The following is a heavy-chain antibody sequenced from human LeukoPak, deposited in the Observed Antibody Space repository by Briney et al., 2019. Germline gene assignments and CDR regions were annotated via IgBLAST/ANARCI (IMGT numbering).Heavy chain of an antibody. J-gene: IGHJ3*02. D-gene: IGHD3-22*01. CDR2: IYPDDSDI. CDR1: GYSFTNFW. V-gene: IGHV5-51*01. CDR3: ARPTGIVVGAPDAFDI. Sequence: GESLKISCQASGYSFTNFWIGWVRQMPGKGLEWMAIIYPDDSDIRYSPSFQGQVTISADKSISTAYLQWSSLKASDTAMYYCARPTGIVVGAPDAFDIWGQGTMVAVSS.